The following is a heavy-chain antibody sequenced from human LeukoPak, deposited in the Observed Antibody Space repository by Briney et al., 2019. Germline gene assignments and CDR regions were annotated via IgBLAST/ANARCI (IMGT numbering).Heavy chain of an antibody. CDR2: IYTSGST. J-gene: IGHJ4*02. CDR3: ARNRVGARGGFDY. V-gene: IGHV4-61*02. D-gene: IGHD1-26*01. Sequence: PSETLSLTCTVSGGSISSGSYYWSWIRQPAGKGLEWIGRIYTSGSTNYNPSLKSRVTISVDTSKNQFSLKLSSVTAADTAVYYCARNRVGARGGFDYWGQGTLVTVSS. CDR1: GGSISSGSYY.